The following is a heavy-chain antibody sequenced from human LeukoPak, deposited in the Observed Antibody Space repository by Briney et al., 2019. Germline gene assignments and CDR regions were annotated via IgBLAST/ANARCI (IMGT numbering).Heavy chain of an antibody. CDR2: ISWNSGSI. CDR3: AKSRYRGSYYYYYMDV. V-gene: IGHV3-9*01. D-gene: IGHD3-16*02. J-gene: IGHJ6*03. Sequence: GGSLRLSCAASGFTFDDYAMHWVRQAPGKGLGWVSGISWNSGSIGYADSVKGRFTISRDNAKNSLYLQMNSLRAEDTALDYCAKSRYRGSYYYYYMDVWGKGTTVTVSS. CDR1: GFTFDDYA.